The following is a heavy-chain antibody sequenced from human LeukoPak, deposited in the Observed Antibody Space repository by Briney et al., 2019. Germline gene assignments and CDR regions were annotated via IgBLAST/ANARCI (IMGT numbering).Heavy chain of an antibody. CDR2: INTDGSST. CDR1: GFTFSRYW. Sequence: GGSLRLSCAASGFTFSRYWMHWVRQAPGKGLVWVSRINTDGSSTSYADSVKGRFTISRDNAKNTLYLQMHSLRAEDTAVYYCARDKVGTRAFDYWGQGTLVTVSS. V-gene: IGHV3-74*01. CDR3: ARDKVGTRAFDY. D-gene: IGHD2-2*01. J-gene: IGHJ4*02.